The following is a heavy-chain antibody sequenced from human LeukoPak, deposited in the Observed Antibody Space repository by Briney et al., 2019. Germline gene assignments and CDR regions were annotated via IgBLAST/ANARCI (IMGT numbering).Heavy chain of an antibody. CDR1: GFTFSSYS. J-gene: IGHJ6*02. V-gene: IGHV3-30*18. CDR2: ISYDGSNK. D-gene: IGHD3-3*01. Sequence: GGSLRLSCAASGFTFSSYSMNWVRQAPGKGLEWVAVISYDGSNKYYADSVKGRFTISRDNSKNTLYLQMNSLRAEDTAVYYCAKGASPRNYDFWSGYYYYYGMDVWGQGTTVTVSS. CDR3: AKGASPRNYDFWSGYYYYYGMDV.